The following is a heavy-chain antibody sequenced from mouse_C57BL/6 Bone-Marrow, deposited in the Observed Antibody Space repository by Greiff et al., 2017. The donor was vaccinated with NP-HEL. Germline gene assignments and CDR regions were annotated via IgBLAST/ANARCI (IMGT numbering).Heavy chain of an antibody. CDR2: IYPRSGNT. D-gene: IGHD3-2*02. V-gene: IGHV1-81*01. CDR1: GYTFTSYG. Sequence: QVQLKESGAELARPGASVKLSCKASGYTFTSYGISWVKQRTGQGLEWIGEIYPRSGNTYYNEKFKGKATLTADKSSSTAYMELRSLTSEDSAVYFCARWRQLRLGYWGQGTTLTVSS. J-gene: IGHJ2*01. CDR3: ARWRQLRLGY.